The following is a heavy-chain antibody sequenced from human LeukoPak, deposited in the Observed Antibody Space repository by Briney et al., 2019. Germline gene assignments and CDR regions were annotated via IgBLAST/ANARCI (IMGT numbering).Heavy chain of an antibody. Sequence: ASVKVSCKVSGYTLTELSMHWVRQAPGKGLEWMGGFDPEDGETIYAQKFQGRVTMTEDTSTDTAYMELSSLRSGDTAVYYCATDSVGVGATKEGYYFDYWGQGTLVTVSS. CDR3: ATDSVGVGATKEGYYFDY. D-gene: IGHD1-26*01. V-gene: IGHV1-24*01. J-gene: IGHJ4*02. CDR2: FDPEDGET. CDR1: GYTLTELS.